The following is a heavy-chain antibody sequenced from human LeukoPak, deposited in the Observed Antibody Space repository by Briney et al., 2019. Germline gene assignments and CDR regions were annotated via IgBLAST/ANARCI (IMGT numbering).Heavy chain of an antibody. Sequence: GGSLRLSCAASGFTFSNAWMTWVRQAPGKGLEWVSGINWNGGSTGYVDSVKGRFIISRDNAKNSLYLQMNSLRAEDTALYYCARVGTSGGEPGSLDYWGQGTLVTVSS. D-gene: IGHD3-10*01. CDR2: INWNGGST. J-gene: IGHJ4*02. CDR1: GFTFSNAW. V-gene: IGHV3-20*04. CDR3: ARVGTSGGEPGSLDY.